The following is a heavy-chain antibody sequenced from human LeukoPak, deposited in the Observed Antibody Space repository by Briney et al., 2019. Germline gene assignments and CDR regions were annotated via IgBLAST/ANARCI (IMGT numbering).Heavy chain of an antibody. CDR1: GFTLSNAW. V-gene: IGHV3-15*01. CDR2: IKSKTDGGTT. Sequence: PGGSLRLSCAASGFTLSNAWMSWVRQAPGKGLEWVGRIKSKTDGGTTDYAAPVKGRFTISRDDSKNTLYLQMNSLKTEDTAVYYCTIDHVDIAATINSPWTGLDYWGQGTLVTVSS. J-gene: IGHJ4*02. CDR3: TIDHVDIAATINSPWTGLDY. D-gene: IGHD5-12*01.